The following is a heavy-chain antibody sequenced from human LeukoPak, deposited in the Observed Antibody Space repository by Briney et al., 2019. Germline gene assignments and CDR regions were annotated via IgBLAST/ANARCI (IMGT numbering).Heavy chain of an antibody. J-gene: IGHJ4*02. D-gene: IGHD2-2*01. Sequence: GGSLRLSCVASGFTFSNYAVNWVRQAPGKGLEWVSYISSSGSTIYYADSVKGRFTISRDNAKNSLYLQMNSLRAEDTAVYYCARRCSSTSCYFDYWGQGTLVTVSS. CDR3: ARRCSSTSCYFDY. CDR1: GFTFSNYA. V-gene: IGHV3-48*04. CDR2: ISSSGSTI.